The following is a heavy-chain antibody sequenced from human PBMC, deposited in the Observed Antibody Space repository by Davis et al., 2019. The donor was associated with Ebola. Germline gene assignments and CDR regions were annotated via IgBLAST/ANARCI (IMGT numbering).Heavy chain of an antibody. Sequence: SGPTLVKPTQTLTLTCTFSGFSLSTSGMCVSWIRQPPGKALEWLALIDWDDDKYYSTSLRTRLTISKDTSKNQVVLTMTNMDPVDTATYYCARIVGDILTGRPLYYFDYWGQGTLVTVSS. V-gene: IGHV2-70*01. CDR2: IDWDDDK. J-gene: IGHJ4*02. CDR3: ARIVGDILTGRPLYYFDY. D-gene: IGHD3-9*01. CDR1: GFSLSTSGMC.